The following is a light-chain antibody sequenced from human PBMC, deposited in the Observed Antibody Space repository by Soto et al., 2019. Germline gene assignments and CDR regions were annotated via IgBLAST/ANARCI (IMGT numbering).Light chain of an antibody. V-gene: IGLV2-14*01. CDR3: SSYTSISTLV. Sequence: QSALTQPASVSGSPGQSITITCTGTSSDVGGYNYVSWYQHHPGKAPKLMIYEVTYRPSGVSNRFSGSKSGDTASLTISGLQAEDEADYYCSSYTSISTLVFGGGTKLTVL. J-gene: IGLJ2*01. CDR1: SSDVGGYNY. CDR2: EVT.